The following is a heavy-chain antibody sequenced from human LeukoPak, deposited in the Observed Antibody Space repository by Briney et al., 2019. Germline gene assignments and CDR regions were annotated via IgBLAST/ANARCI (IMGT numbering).Heavy chain of an antibody. J-gene: IGHJ6*02. CDR3: ARLRSSGEYYYYYGMDV. CDR1: GYSFTSYW. V-gene: IGHV5-51*01. Sequence: GESLKISCKGSGYSFTSYWIGWVRQMPGKGLEWMGIIYPGDSDTRHSPSFQGQVTISADKSISTAYLQWSSLKASDTAMYYCARLRSSGEYYYYYGMDVWGQGTTVTVSS. CDR2: IYPGDSDT. D-gene: IGHD2-15*01.